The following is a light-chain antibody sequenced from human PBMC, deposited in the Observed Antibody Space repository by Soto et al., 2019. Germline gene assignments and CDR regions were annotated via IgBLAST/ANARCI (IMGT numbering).Light chain of an antibody. Sequence: IRMTQSPSTLSASVGGRVTITCRASQNINTWLAWYQQKPGKAPRILIYRASSLENGVPSRFVCHGSGTQFIFTISSLQPDDSATYDCQQYSSDSTFGQGTKVEIK. V-gene: IGKV1-5*03. CDR1: QNINTW. J-gene: IGKJ1*01. CDR2: RAS. CDR3: QQYSSDST.